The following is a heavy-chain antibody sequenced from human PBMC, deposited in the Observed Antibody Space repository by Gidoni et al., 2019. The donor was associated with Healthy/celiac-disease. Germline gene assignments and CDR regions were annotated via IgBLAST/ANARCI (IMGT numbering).Heavy chain of an antibody. J-gene: IGHJ3*02. V-gene: IGHV5-51*01. CDR1: GYSFTSYW. D-gene: IGHD3-22*01. CDR3: ARGPELEITMIADAFDI. CDR2: IYPGDSDT. Sequence: EVQLVQSGAEVKKPGESLKLSCKGSGYSFTSYWIGWVRQMPGKGLEWMGIIYPGDSDTRYSPSFQGQVTISADKSISTAYLQWSSLKASDTAMYYCARGPELEITMIADAFDIWGQGTMVTVSS.